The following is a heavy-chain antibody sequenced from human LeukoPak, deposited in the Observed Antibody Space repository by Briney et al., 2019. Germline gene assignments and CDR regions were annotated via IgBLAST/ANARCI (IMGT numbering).Heavy chain of an antibody. D-gene: IGHD4-17*01. Sequence: PSETLSLTCTVSGGSISSYYWSWLRQPPGKGLEWIGYIYYSGSTNYNPSLKRRVTISVDTSKNQFSLKLSSVTAADTAVYYCARSGDYVSWFDPWGQGTLVTVSS. J-gene: IGHJ5*02. CDR1: GGSISSYY. V-gene: IGHV4-59*01. CDR2: IYYSGST. CDR3: ARSGDYVSWFDP.